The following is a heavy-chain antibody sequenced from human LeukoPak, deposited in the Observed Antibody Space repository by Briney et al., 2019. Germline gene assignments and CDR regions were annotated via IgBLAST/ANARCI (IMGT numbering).Heavy chain of an antibody. V-gene: IGHV3-53*01. CDR3: ARRLPTAWGADY. CDR2: IYSGGST. D-gene: IGHD7-27*01. Sequence: GGSLRLSCAASGFTVSSNYMSWVRQAPGKGLEWVSVIYSGGSTYYADSVKGRFTVSRDNSKNTLYLQMNSLRAEDTAVYYCARRLPTAWGADYWGQGTLVTVSS. J-gene: IGHJ4*02. CDR1: GFTVSSNY.